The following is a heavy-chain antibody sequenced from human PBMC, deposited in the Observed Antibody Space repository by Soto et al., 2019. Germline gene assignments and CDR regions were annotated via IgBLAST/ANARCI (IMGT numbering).Heavy chain of an antibody. CDR3: ARIKLVEWFFINVDVYDMDV. D-gene: IGHD3-3*01. CDR2: IKQDGSEK. Sequence: GGSLRLSCAASGFTFSSYWMSWVRQAPGKGLEWVANIKQDGSEKYYVDSVKGRFTISRDNARNSVSLQMDSLRDEDAAVYYCARIKLVEWFFINVDVYDMDVWGQGTPVTVS. J-gene: IGHJ6*02. V-gene: IGHV3-7*01. CDR1: GFTFSSYW.